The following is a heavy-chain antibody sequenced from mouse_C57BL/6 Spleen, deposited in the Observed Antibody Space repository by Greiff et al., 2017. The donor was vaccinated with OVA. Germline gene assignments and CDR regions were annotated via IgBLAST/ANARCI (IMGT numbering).Heavy chain of an antibody. Sequence: QVHVKQSGAELVRPGASVTLSCKASGYTFTDYEMHWVKQTPVHGLEWIGAIDPETGGTAYNQKFKGKAILTADKSSSTAYMELRSLTSEDSAVYYCTRGVWDSNMYAYWGQGTLVTVSA. CDR1: GYTFTDYE. CDR2: IDPETGGT. V-gene: IGHV1-15*01. J-gene: IGHJ3*01. D-gene: IGHD2-5*01. CDR3: TRGVWDSNMYAY.